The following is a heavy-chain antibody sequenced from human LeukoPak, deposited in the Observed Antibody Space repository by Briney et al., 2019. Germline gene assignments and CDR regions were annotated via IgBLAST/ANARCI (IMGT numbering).Heavy chain of an antibody. J-gene: IGHJ6*02. V-gene: IGHV1-69*04. Sequence: SVKVFCKASGGTFSSYAISWVRQAPGQGLEWMGRIIPILGIANYAQKFQGRVTITADKSTSTAYMELSSLRSEDTAVYYCARSFWDIVATMPRDYYGMDVWGQGTTVTVSS. CDR3: ARSFWDIVATMPRDYYGMDV. CDR2: IIPILGIA. D-gene: IGHD5-12*01. CDR1: GGTFSSYA.